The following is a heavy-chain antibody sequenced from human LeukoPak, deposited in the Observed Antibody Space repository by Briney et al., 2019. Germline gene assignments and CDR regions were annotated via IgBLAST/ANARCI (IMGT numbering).Heavy chain of an antibody. D-gene: IGHD1-1*01. V-gene: IGHV1-69*02. CDR1: GGTFSSYT. CDR2: IIPILGIA. CDR3: ATPFGIITGGHFDY. J-gene: IGHJ4*02. Sequence: SVKVSCKASGGTFSSYTISWVRQAPGQGLEWMGRIIPILGIANYAQKFQGRVTITADKSTSTAYMELSSLRSEDTAVYYCATPFGIITGGHFDYWGQGTLVTVSX.